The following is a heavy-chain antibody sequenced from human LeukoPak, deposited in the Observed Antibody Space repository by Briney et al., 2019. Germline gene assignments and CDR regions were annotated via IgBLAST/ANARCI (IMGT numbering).Heavy chain of an antibody. CDR3: ARANRYYDFWSGSGGYYYYYMDV. CDR1: GGSISSSSYY. V-gene: IGHV4-39*07. J-gene: IGHJ6*03. CDR2: IYTSGST. Sequence: SETLSLTCTVSGGSISSSSYYWGWIRQPPGKGLEWIGRIYTSGSTNYNPSLKSRVTISVYTSKNQFSLKLSSVTAADTAVYYCARANRYYDFWSGSGGYYYYYMDVWGKGTTVTVSS. D-gene: IGHD3-3*01.